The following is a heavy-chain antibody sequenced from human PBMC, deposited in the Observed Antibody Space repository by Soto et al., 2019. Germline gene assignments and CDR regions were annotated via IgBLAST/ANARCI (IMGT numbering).Heavy chain of an antibody. J-gene: IGHJ4*02. V-gene: IGHV4-38-2*02. CDR2: IYQSGST. CDR1: GYSISIGNY. CDR3: ARVLGAPLYYFDY. Sequence: SETLSLTCPVSGYSISIGNYWGWIRQPPGKRLEWIGSIYQSGSTYYNPSLRSRATISVDTSKNQFSLKLSSVTAADTAVYYCARVLGAPLYYFDYWGQGILVTVSS. D-gene: IGHD1-26*01.